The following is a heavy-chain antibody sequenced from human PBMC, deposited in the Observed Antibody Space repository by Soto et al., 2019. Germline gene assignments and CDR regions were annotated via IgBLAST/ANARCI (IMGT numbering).Heavy chain of an antibody. D-gene: IGHD3-16*01. V-gene: IGHV4-61*01. Sequence: PSETLSLTCTVSGGSVSSGSYYWSWIRQPPGKGLEWIGYIYYSGSTNYNPSLKSRVTISVDTSKNQFSLKLSSVTAADTAVYYCAREGVLLGGKVANWLDPWGQGTMVTV. CDR1: GGSVSSGSYY. CDR2: IYYSGST. J-gene: IGHJ5*02. CDR3: AREGVLLGGKVANWLDP.